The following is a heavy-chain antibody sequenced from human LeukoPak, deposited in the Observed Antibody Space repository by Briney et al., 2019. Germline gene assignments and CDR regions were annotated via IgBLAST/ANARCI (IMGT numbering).Heavy chain of an antibody. Sequence: GGSLRLSCTISGFTLTTYGMSWVRQAPGGGLEWVSAISGSGGSTYYADSVKGRFTISRDNSKNTLYLQMNSLRAEDTAVYYCAKDAWIQLWLRGYFDLWGRGTLVTVSS. J-gene: IGHJ2*01. CDR2: ISGSGGST. D-gene: IGHD5-18*01. CDR3: AKDAWIQLWLRGYFDL. V-gene: IGHV3-23*01. CDR1: GFTLTTYG.